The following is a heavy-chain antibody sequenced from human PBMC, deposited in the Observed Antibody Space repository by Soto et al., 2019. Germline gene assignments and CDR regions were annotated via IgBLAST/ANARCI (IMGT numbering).Heavy chain of an antibody. J-gene: IGHJ6*02. CDR1: GFTFSSYG. CDR3: AKDLGRYGDYPQEYYYYGMDV. V-gene: IGHV3-30*18. D-gene: IGHD4-17*01. Sequence: GGSLRLSCAASGFTFSSYGMHWVRQAPGKGLEWVAVISYDGSNKYYADSVKGRFTISRDNSKNTLYLQMNSLRAEDTAVYYCAKDLGRYGDYPQEYYYYGMDVWGQGTTVTVSS. CDR2: ISYDGSNK.